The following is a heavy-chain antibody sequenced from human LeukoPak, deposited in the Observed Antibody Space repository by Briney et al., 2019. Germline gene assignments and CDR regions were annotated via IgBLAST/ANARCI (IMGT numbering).Heavy chain of an antibody. V-gene: IGHV4-34*01. CDR1: GGSFSGYY. CDR2: INHSGST. CDR3: ARIRGYSYGPFDH. D-gene: IGHD5-18*01. J-gene: IGHJ4*02. Sequence: SETLSLTCAVYGGSFSGYYWSWIRQPPGKGLEWVGEINHSGSTNYNPSLKSRVTISVDTSKNQFSLKLSSVTAADTAVYYCARIRGYSYGPFDHWGQGTLVTVSS.